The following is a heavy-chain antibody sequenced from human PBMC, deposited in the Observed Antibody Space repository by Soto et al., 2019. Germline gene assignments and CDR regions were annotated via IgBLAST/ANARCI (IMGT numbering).Heavy chain of an antibody. V-gene: IGHV2-5*01. J-gene: IGHJ5*02. CDR3: ANSGSSGWYGWFDP. CDR2: IYWNDDK. CDR1: GFSLRTSGVG. D-gene: IGHD6-19*01. Sequence: SGPTLVNPTQPLTLNCILSGFSLRTSGVGVGWIRQPQGKALEWLGFIYWNDDKRYSPSLKSRLTITKDTSKNQVVLTMTNMDPVDTATYYCANSGSSGWYGWFDPWGQGTLVTVSS.